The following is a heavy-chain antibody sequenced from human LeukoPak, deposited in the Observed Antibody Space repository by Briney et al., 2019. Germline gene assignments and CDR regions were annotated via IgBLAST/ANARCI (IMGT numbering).Heavy chain of an antibody. J-gene: IGHJ4*02. CDR1: GYIFTTYW. Sequence: GESLQISCEGSGYIFTTYWITWGRQLPGKGLEWMGRIDPSDSYTNYSPSFQGHVTISADKSINTAYLQWTSLKASDTAMYYCSRSPQGLILDYWGQGTLVTVSS. CDR3: SRSPQGLILDY. D-gene: IGHD3-22*01. CDR2: IDPSDSYT. V-gene: IGHV5-10-1*01.